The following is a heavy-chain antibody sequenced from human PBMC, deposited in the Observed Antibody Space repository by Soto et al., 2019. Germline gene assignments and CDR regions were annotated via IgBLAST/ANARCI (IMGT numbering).Heavy chain of an antibody. V-gene: IGHV1-8*01. D-gene: IGHD5-18*01. CDR1: GYTFTSYD. CDR3: ARRGYSYGSTDC. J-gene: IGHJ4*02. Sequence: SVKVSCKASGYTFTSYDINWVRQATGQGLEWMGWMNPNSGNTGYAQKFQGRVTMTRNTSISTAYMELSSLRSEDTAVYYCARRGYSYGSTDCWGQGTLVTVSS. CDR2: MNPNSGNT.